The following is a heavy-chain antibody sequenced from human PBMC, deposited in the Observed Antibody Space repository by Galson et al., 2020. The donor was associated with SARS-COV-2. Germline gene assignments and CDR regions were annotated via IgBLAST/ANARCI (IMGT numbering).Heavy chain of an antibody. V-gene: IGHV4-34*01. CDR1: GGSFSGYY. J-gene: IGHJ4*02. Sequence: SQASETLSLTCAVYGGSFSGYYWGWIRQPPGKGLEWIGEINPTGSINYNPSLKSRVTISKDTSKNQFSLRLRSVTAADTAMYFCARGTRDVTMIVMIVTTASYYVDFWGQGSLVTVSS. D-gene: IGHD3-22*01. CDR3: ARGTRDVTMIVMIVTTASYYVDF. CDR2: INPTGSI.